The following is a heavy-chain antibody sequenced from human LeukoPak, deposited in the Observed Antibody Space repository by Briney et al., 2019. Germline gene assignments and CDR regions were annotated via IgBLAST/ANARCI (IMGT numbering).Heavy chain of an antibody. D-gene: IGHD6-6*01. CDR3: AKDRNRYSSSSGLDY. Sequence: RRCLRLSCAASGFTLADYSMHWVRPAPGKGLERVPAISWNSGSIGYAESVKGRFTIAVDKAKNSMYLQMNSLRAEDTALYYCAKDRNRYSSSSGLDYWGEGTLVTVSS. CDR1: GFTLADYS. CDR2: ISWNSGSI. J-gene: IGHJ4*02. V-gene: IGHV3-9*01.